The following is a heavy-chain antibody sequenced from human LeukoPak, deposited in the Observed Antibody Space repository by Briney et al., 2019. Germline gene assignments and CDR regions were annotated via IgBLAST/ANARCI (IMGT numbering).Heavy chain of an antibody. CDR2: MSYDGSNK. J-gene: IGHJ3*02. D-gene: IGHD2-2*01. V-gene: IGHV3-30*04. Sequence: PGRSLRLSCAASGFTFSSYAMHWVRQAPGKGLEWVAVMSYDGSNKYYADSVKGRFTISRDNSKNTLYLQMNSLRAEDTAVYYCARDFLGEVVPAANVLGAFDIWGQGTMVTVSS. CDR3: ARDFLGEVVPAANVLGAFDI. CDR1: GFTFSSYA.